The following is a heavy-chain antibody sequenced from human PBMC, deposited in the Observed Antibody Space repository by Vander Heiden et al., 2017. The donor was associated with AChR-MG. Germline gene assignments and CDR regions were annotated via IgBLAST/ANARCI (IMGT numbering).Heavy chain of an antibody. CDR3: ARDHLAAAGTPDS. D-gene: IGHD6-13*01. CDR1: GYTFSGHY. V-gene: IGHV1-2*02. CDR2: INPNTGGT. Sequence: QVQLVQSGSEMKKPGASVKVSCQASGYTFSGHYLHWVRQAPGQGLQWMGWINPNTGGTNYAQKFQGRVTMTTDTSSRTAYIELNMLTSDDTAVYYCARDHLAAAGTPDSWGQGTLVTVSS. J-gene: IGHJ4*02.